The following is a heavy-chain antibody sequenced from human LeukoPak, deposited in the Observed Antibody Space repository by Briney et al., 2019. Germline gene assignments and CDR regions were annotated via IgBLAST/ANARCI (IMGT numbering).Heavy chain of an antibody. CDR3: AKGSNWNYDPRVYIDY. D-gene: IGHD1-7*01. J-gene: IGHJ4*02. V-gene: IGHV3-30*02. CDR2: IRYDGTNK. CDR1: GFTFSGYG. Sequence: GGSLRLSCAASGFTFSGYGMHRVRQAPGKGREGGAFIRYDGTNKYYADSVKGRFTISRDSSKNTLYLQMNSLRAEDTAVYYCAKGSNWNYDPRVYIDYWGQGTLATVSS.